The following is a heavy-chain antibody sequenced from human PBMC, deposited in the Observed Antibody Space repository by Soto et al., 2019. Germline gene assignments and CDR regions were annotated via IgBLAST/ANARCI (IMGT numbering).Heavy chain of an antibody. CDR2: LIGSGTST. Sequence: GGSLRLSCAASGFSFVNYAMNWVRQAPGKGLEWVSGLIGSGTSTYYADSVKGRFTISRDNSRDTLFLQMNSLTAEDTAVYYCAKATTNGGWFNPFDSWGQGALVTVSS. CDR1: GFSFVNYA. CDR3: AKATTNGGWFNPFDS. V-gene: IGHV3-23*01. D-gene: IGHD6-19*01. J-gene: IGHJ4*02.